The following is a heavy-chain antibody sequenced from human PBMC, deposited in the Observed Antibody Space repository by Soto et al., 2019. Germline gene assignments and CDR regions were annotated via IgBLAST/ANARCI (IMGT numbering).Heavy chain of an antibody. V-gene: IGHV3-33*01. J-gene: IGHJ4*02. CDR3: ARDPGPHGSGISPY. CDR1: GFTFGSYG. Sequence: PGGSLRLSCAASGFTFGSYGMHWVRQAPGKGLEWVPVIWCDGSNKYYADSVKGRFTISRDNSKNTLYLQMNSLRAEDTAVYYCARDPGPHGSGISPYCGQGTLVTVSS. CDR2: IWCDGSNK. D-gene: IGHD3-10*01.